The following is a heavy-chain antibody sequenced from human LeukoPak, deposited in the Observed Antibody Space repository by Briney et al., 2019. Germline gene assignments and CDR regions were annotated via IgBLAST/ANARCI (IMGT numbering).Heavy chain of an antibody. CDR3: ARAPLTDWLLYAFDI. CDR1: GYTFTGYY. J-gene: IGHJ3*02. Sequence: ASVKVSCKASGYTFTGYYMHWVRQAPGQGLEWMGWMNPNSGNTGYAQKFQGRVTMTRNTSISTAYMELSSLRSEDTAVYYCARAPLTDWLLYAFDIWGQGTMVTVSS. V-gene: IGHV1-8*02. D-gene: IGHD3-9*01. CDR2: MNPNSGNT.